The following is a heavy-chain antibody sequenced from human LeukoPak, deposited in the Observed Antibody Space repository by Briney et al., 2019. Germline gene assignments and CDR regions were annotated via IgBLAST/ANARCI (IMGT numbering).Heavy chain of an antibody. Sequence: ASVKVSCKASGYTFTGYYMHWVRQAPGQGLEWMGWINPNSGGTNYAQKFQGRVTMTRDTSISTAYMEPSRLRSDDTAVYYCARDRVPAAIGGDYWGQGTLVTVSS. CDR3: ARDRVPAAIGGDY. CDR1: GYTFTGYY. J-gene: IGHJ4*02. D-gene: IGHD2-2*01. CDR2: INPNSGGT. V-gene: IGHV1-2*02.